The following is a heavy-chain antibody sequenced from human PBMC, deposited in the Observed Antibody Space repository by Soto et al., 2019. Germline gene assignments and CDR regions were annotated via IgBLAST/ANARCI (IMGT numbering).Heavy chain of an antibody. V-gene: IGHV1-69*02. J-gene: IGHJ4*02. Sequence: QVQLVQSGAEVKKPGSSVKVSCKASGGTFSSYTISWVRQAPGQGLEWMGRIIPILGIANYAQKFQGRVTITADKSTSTAYMELSSLRSDDTAVYYCARARTPIAAAGTFDSWCQGTLVTVSS. CDR2: IIPILGIA. CDR1: GGTFSSYT. CDR3: ARARTPIAAAGTFDS. D-gene: IGHD6-13*01.